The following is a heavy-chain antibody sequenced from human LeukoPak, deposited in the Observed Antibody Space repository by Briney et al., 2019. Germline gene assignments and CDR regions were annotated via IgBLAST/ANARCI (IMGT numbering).Heavy chain of an antibody. V-gene: IGHV3-30*01. CDR2: ISYDGSNK. D-gene: IGHD5-18*01. CDR3: ARDGVSYGYSPYNWFDP. Sequence: PGRSLRLSCAASGFTFSSYAMHWVRQASGKGLEWVAVISYDGSNKYYADSVKGRFTISRDKSKNTLNLQMNSLRAEDTAVYYCARDGVSYGYSPYNWFDPWGQGTLVTVSS. CDR1: GFTFSSYA. J-gene: IGHJ5*02.